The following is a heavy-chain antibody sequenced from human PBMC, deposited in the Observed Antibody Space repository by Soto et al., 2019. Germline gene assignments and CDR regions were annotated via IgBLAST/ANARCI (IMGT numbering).Heavy chain of an antibody. CDR1: GFSLSTSGVG. CDR3: AHSLKLWSGYYLDGRGLNWFDP. D-gene: IGHD3-3*01. J-gene: IGHJ5*02. V-gene: IGHV2-5*02. Sequence: SGPTLVNPTQTLTLTCTFSGFSLSTSGVGVGWIRQPPGTALEWLALIYLDDDKRYSPSLXXRLTITKDTSKNQVVLTMTNMDPVDTATYHCAHSLKLWSGYYLDGRGLNWFDPWGQGTLVTVSS. CDR2: IYLDDDK.